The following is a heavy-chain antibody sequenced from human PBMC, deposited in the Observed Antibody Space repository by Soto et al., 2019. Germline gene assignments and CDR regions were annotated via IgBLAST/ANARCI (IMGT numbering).Heavy chain of an antibody. CDR2: ISYGGSNK. V-gene: IGHV3-30-3*01. CDR3: ARALGNYHDSSGYYPYYFYGMDV. CDR1: GFTFSSYA. Sequence: QVQLVESGGGVVQPGRSLRLSCAVSGFTFSSYAMHWVRQAPGKGLEWVALISYGGSNKYYADSVKGRFTISRDNSKTPLYLQMNSLRPEDTDVFYCARALGNYHDSSGYYPYYFYGMDVWGQGTTVTVSS. D-gene: IGHD3-22*01. J-gene: IGHJ6*02.